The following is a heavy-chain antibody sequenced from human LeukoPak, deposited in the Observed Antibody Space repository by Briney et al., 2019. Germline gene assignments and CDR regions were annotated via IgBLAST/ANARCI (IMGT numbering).Heavy chain of an antibody. J-gene: IGHJ3*02. CDR3: ARKSDYDAFDI. CDR1: GYTFTGYY. Sequence: ASVKVSCKASGYTFTGYYMHWVRQAPGQGLEWMGWINPSSGGTNYAQKFQGRVTMTRDTSISTAYMELSRLRSDDTAVYYCARKSDYDAFDIWGQGTMVTVSS. V-gene: IGHV1-2*02. D-gene: IGHD5-12*01. CDR2: INPSSGGT.